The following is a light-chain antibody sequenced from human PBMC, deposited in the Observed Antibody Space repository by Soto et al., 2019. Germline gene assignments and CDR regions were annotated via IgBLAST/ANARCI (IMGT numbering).Light chain of an antibody. CDR2: AAS. J-gene: IGKJ5*01. CDR3: QQANSFLPIT. Sequence: DIQMTQSPSSLSASVGDSVTITCRASQSISNYLNWYQQKPGKAPKLLIYAASSLQSGVPSRFSGSGSGTDFTLTISSLQPEDFATYYCQQANSFLPITFGQGTRLEIK. CDR1: QSISNY. V-gene: IGKV1-39*01.